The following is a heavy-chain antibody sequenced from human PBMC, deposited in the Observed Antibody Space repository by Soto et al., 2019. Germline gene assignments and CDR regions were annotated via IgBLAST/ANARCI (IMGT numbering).Heavy chain of an antibody. CDR1: GGTFSSYA. CDR2: IIPIFGTA. Sequence: SVKVSCKASGGTFSSYAISWVRQAPGQGLEWMGGIIPIFGTANYAQKFQGRVTITADKSTSTAYMELSSLRSEDTAVYYCASIPYSSSWIDYWGQGTLVTVSS. J-gene: IGHJ4*02. D-gene: IGHD6-13*01. V-gene: IGHV1-69*06. CDR3: ASIPYSSSWIDY.